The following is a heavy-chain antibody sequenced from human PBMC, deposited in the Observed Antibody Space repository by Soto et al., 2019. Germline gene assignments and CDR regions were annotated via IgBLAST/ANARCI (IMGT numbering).Heavy chain of an antibody. V-gene: IGHV3-21*01. CDR2: ISSSSSYI. Sequence: EVQLVESGGGLVQPGGSLRLSCAASGFTFSSYSMNWVRQAPGKGLEWVSSISSSSSYIYYADSVKGRFTISRDNAKNSLYLQMNSLRAEETVVYYCARDQPGYSYGYGLGYWGQGALVTVSS. CDR3: ARDQPGYSYGYGLGY. J-gene: IGHJ4*02. D-gene: IGHD5-18*01. CDR1: GFTFSSYS.